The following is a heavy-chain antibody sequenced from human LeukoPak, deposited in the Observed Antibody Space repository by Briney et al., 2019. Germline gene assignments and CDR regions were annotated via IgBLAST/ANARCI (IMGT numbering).Heavy chain of an antibody. D-gene: IGHD3-3*01. CDR3: SRAGLRFLEWSGYYDYYDTNV. Sequence: GGSLRLSCAASGFTFDDYDMSWVRQAPGKGLEWVATIRPGGGEKYYVDSVKGRCTISRDNAKNSLYLQLNNLRVDDTAVDYCSRAGLRFLEWSGYYDYYDTNVWGRETTFT. J-gene: IGHJ6*03. CDR2: IRPGGGEK. CDR1: GFTFDDYD. V-gene: IGHV3-7*04.